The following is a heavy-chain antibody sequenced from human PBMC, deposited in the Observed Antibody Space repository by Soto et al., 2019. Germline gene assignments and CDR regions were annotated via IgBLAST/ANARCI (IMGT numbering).Heavy chain of an antibody. CDR2: ISVSGGNT. D-gene: IGHD2-8*01. J-gene: IGHJ4*02. Sequence: GGSLRLSCAASGFTFSKYAMNWVRQAPGKGLEWVSGISVSGGNTYYTDSVKGRFTISRDNSKSTLYLQMDSLGAEDTAVYYCARGVYAWPRYFDYWGQGTLVTVSS. CDR1: GFTFSKYA. CDR3: ARGVYAWPRYFDY. V-gene: IGHV3-23*01.